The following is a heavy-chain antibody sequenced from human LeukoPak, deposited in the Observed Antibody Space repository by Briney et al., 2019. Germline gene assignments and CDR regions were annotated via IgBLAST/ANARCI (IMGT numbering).Heavy chain of an antibody. CDR2: INPYSGDT. CDR3: ARDQGSLTRSWYTGY. D-gene: IGHD6-13*01. CDR1: GYTFAGYH. J-gene: IGHJ4*02. Sequence: ASVKVSCKASGYTFAGYHIHWVRQAPGQGLEWMGRINPYSGDTNFAQKFQGRVSMTRDTSITTAYMDLSSLTPDDTAVYFCARDQGSLTRSWYTGYWGQGTQVTVSS. V-gene: IGHV1-2*06.